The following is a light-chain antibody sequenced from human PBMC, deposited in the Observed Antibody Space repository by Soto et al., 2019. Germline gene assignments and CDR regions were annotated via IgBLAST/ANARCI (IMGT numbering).Light chain of an antibody. CDR1: QSVGSN. CDR2: GAS. J-gene: IGKJ4*01. CDR3: QQYDNWPPLT. Sequence: ERVLTQSPATLSVSPGERATLSCRASQSVGSNFAWYQQKPGQAPRLLIYGASTRATGIPARFSGSGSGTEFTLTISSLQSEDFAVYYCQQYDNWPPLTFGGGTKVEIK. V-gene: IGKV3-15*01.